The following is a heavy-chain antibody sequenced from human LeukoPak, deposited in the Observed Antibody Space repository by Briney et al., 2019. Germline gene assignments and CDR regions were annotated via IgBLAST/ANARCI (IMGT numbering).Heavy chain of an antibody. CDR1: GFTFSSYD. Sequence: GGSLRLSCAASGFTFSSYDMTWVRQAPGKGLEWVSSIRASGLETFYPDSVKGRFTISRDNSNYALYLQMNTLRVEDTAVYYCVRGLRRPDYWGKGTLVTVSS. CDR2: IRASGLET. D-gene: IGHD5-12*01. V-gene: IGHV3-23*01. CDR3: VRGLRRPDY. J-gene: IGHJ4*02.